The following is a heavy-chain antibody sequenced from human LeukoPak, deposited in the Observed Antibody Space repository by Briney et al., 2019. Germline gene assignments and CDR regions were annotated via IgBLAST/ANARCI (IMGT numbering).Heavy chain of an antibody. Sequence: ASVKVSCKASGGTFSRSGIGWVRQAPGQGLEWMGGIIPIFGTANYAQKFQGRVTITADESTSTAYMELSSLRSEDTALYYCASSQYSSSWYGDYWGQGTLVTVSS. CDR1: GGTFSRSG. CDR2: IIPIFGTA. J-gene: IGHJ4*02. V-gene: IGHV1-69*13. D-gene: IGHD6-13*01. CDR3: ASSQYSSSWYGDY.